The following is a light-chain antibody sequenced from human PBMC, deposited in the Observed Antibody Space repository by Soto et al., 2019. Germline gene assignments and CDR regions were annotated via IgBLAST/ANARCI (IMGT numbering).Light chain of an antibody. Sequence: QSVLPQPPSASGTPGQRVTISCSGSSSNTGSNFVYWYQQLPGAAPNLLIYKTYERPPVVPDRFSGSKSGTSASLTISGLGTEDEADYYCAAWDNSLRWVFGGGTKLTVL. CDR2: KTY. CDR1: SSNTGSNF. V-gene: IGLV1-47*01. J-gene: IGLJ3*02. CDR3: AAWDNSLRWV.